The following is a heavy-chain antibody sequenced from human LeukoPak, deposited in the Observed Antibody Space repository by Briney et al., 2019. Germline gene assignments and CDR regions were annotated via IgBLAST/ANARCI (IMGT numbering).Heavy chain of an antibody. CDR3: AGAERQTAMVARAAFNI. CDR1: GGSISSSTSC. CDR2: MYYSGST. J-gene: IGHJ3*02. Sequence: KPSETLSLTCTVSGGSISSSTSCWSWVRQPPGKGLEWIGCMYYSGSTYYGSSLKGRVTISLDTPKNQFSLKLSSVTAAGTAVYYCAGAERQTAMVARAAFNIWGQGTMVTVSS. V-gene: IGHV4-39*07. D-gene: IGHD5-18*01.